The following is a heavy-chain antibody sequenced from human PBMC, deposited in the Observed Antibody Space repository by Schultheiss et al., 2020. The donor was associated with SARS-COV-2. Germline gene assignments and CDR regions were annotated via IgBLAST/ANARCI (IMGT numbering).Heavy chain of an antibody. V-gene: IGHV1-2*02. CDR1: GYTFTGYY. Sequence: ASVKVSCKASGYTFTGYYMHWVRQAPGQGLEWMGWINPNSGGTNYAQKFQGRVTMTRDTSISTAYMELSRLRSDDMAVYYCARERVVVLMDSYYYYFGMEVWGQGTTVTVSS. CDR3: ARERVVVLMDSYYYYFGMEV. J-gene: IGHJ6*02. D-gene: IGHD2-8*01. CDR2: INPNSGGT.